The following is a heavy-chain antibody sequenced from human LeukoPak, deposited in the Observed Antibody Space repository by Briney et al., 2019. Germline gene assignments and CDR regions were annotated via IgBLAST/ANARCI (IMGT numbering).Heavy chain of an antibody. D-gene: IGHD1-26*01. J-gene: IGHJ3*02. V-gene: IGHV3-30-3*01. CDR1: GFTFSRYA. CDR2: ISYDGNNK. Sequence: PGGSLRLSCAASGFTFSRYAMHWVRQAPGKGLEWVAVISYDGNNKYYADSVKGRFTISRDNSKNTLYLQMNSLRAEDTAVYYCARDAMEWELLRAFDIWGQGTMVTVSP. CDR3: ARDAMEWELLRAFDI.